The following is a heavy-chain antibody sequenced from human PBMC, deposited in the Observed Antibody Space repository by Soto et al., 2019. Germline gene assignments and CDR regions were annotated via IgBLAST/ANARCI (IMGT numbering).Heavy chain of an antibody. J-gene: IGHJ4*02. Sequence: GGSLRLSCAASGFTFSSYGMHWVRQAPGKGLEWVAVISYDGSNKYYADSVKGRFTISRDNSKNTLYLQMNSLRAEDTAVYYCAKDLRMATINGVSLFDYWGQGTLVTVSS. CDR2: ISYDGSNK. D-gene: IGHD5-12*01. CDR1: GFTFSSYG. V-gene: IGHV3-30*18. CDR3: AKDLRMATINGVSLFDY.